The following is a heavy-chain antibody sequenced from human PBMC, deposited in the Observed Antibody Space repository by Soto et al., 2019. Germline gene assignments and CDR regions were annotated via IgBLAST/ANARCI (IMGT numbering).Heavy chain of an antibody. J-gene: IGHJ6*02. D-gene: IGHD2-2*01. CDR2: IYYSGNT. V-gene: IGHV4-39*01. Sequence: PSETLSLTCAVSGGSISSSNYYWGWIRQPPGKGLEWIGSIYYSGNTYYNPSLKSRVTMSVDTSKNQFSLKLSSVTAADTAVYYCARLGGYCSTTGCYVYYAMDVWGQGTTVTVSS. CDR3: ARLGGYCSTTGCYVYYAMDV. CDR1: GGSISSSNYY.